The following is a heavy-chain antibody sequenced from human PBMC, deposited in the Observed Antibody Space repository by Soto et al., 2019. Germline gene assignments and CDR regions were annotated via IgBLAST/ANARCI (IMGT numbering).Heavy chain of an antibody. V-gene: IGHV3-74*01. Sequence: GGSLRLSCAASGFTFSSYWMHWVRQAPGKGLVWVSRINSDGSSTSYADSVKGRFTISRDNAKNTLYLQMNSLRAEDTAVYYCAGVATIWLGWFDPWGQGTLVTVSS. CDR2: INSDGSST. CDR3: AGVATIWLGWFDP. J-gene: IGHJ5*02. CDR1: GFTFSSYW. D-gene: IGHD5-12*01.